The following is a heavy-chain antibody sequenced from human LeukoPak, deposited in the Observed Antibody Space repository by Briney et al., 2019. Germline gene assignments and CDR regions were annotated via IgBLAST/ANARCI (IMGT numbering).Heavy chain of an antibody. CDR1: GGSVSSSSYY. V-gene: IGHV4-39*02. CDR2: IYYSGST. D-gene: IGHD1-26*01. J-gene: IGHJ4*02. Sequence: SETLSLTCTVSGGSVSSSSYYWGWIRQPPGKGLEWIGSIYYSGSTYYNPSLKSRVTISVDTSKNHFSLKLSSVTAADTAVYYCARMGQGVRAYFDYWGQGTLVTVSP. CDR3: ARMGQGVRAYFDY.